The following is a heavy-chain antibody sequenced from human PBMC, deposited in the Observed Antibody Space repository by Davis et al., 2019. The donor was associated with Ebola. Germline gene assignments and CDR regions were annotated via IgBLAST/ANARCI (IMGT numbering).Heavy chain of an antibody. CDR2: IWYDGSNK. CDR1: GFTFSSYG. D-gene: IGHD3-10*01. CDR3: ARDGYYYGSGSLGLDV. J-gene: IGHJ6*02. Sequence: GGSLRLSCAASGFTFSSYGMHWVRQAPGKGLEWVAAIWYDGSNKYYADSVKGRFTIPRDNSKNTLYLQMNSLRAEDTAVYYCARDGYYYGSGSLGLDVWSQGTTVTFSS. V-gene: IGHV3-33*08.